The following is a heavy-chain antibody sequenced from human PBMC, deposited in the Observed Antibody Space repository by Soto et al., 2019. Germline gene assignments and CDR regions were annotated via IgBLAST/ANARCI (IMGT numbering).Heavy chain of an antibody. D-gene: IGHD6-19*01. V-gene: IGHV1-46*01. CDR1: GYTFTSYY. CDR2: INPSGGST. Sequence: ASVNVSCKASGYTFTSYYMHWVRQAPGQGLEWMGIINPSGGSTSYAQKFQGRVTMTRDTSTSTVYMELSSLRSEDTAVYYCARDTQTGYSSGWYPIDYWGQGTLVTVSS. CDR3: ARDTQTGYSSGWYPIDY. J-gene: IGHJ4*02.